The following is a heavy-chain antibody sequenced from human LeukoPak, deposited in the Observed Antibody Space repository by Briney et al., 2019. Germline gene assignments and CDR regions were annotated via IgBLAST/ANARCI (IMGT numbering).Heavy chain of an antibody. CDR1: GYIFTTYW. V-gene: IGHV5-51*01. CDR3: ARPYCSGGSCYYYDMDV. Sequence: GESLKISCKGSGYIFTTYWIGWVRQMPGKGLEWMGIIYPGDSDTRYSPSFQGQVTISADKSISTAYLQWSSLKASDTAMYYCARPYCSGGSCYYYDMDVWGQGTTVTVSS. J-gene: IGHJ6*02. D-gene: IGHD2-15*01. CDR2: IYPGDSDT.